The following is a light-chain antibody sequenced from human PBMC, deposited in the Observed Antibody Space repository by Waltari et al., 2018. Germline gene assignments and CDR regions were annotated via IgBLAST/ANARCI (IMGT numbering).Light chain of an antibody. CDR3: QQYYSTPYT. Sequence: DIVMTQSPDSLAVSLGERATINCKSSQNVLYSSNNKNYLAWYQQKPGQSPNLLIYWASTRESGVPDRFSGSGSGTDFTLTISSRQAEDVAVYYCQQYYSTPYTFGQGTKLEIK. J-gene: IGKJ2*01. CDR2: WAS. V-gene: IGKV4-1*01. CDR1: QNVLYSSNNKNY.